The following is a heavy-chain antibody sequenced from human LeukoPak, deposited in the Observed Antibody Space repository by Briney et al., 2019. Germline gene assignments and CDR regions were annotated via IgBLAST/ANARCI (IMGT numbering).Heavy chain of an antibody. CDR3: ARVSGYDWESFYDY. CDR2: IYYSGST. D-gene: IGHD5-12*01. J-gene: IGHJ4*02. V-gene: IGHV4-59*01. CDR1: GGSISSYY. Sequence: SETLSLTCTVSGGSISSYYWSWIWQPPGKGLEWIGYIYYSGSTNYNPSLKSRVTISVDTSKNQFSLKLSSVTAADTAVYYCARVSGYDWESFYDYWGQGTLVTVSS.